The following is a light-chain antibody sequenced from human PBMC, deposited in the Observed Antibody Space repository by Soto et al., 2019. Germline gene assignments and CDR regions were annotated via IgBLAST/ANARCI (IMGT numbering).Light chain of an antibody. V-gene: IGKV1-39*01. CDR1: QSISSY. CDR3: QQSYSTPSIT. CDR2: AAS. Sequence: DIQMTQSPSTLSASQGDRVTITWRSSQSISSYLNWYQQKPGKAPKLLIYAASSLQSGVPSRFSGSGSGTDFTLTISSLQPEDFATYYCQQSYSTPSITFGQGARLEIK. J-gene: IGKJ5*01.